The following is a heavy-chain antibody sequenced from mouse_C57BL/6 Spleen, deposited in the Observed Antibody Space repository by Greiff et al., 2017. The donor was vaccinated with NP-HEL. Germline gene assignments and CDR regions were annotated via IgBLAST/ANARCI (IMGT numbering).Heavy chain of an antibody. D-gene: IGHD1-1*01. CDR1: GYTFTSYW. J-gene: IGHJ4*01. V-gene: IGHV1-64*01. CDR2: IHPNSGST. CDR3: AREGYYYGSSVYAMDY. Sequence: VQLQQPGAELVKPGASVKLSCKASGYTFTSYWMHWVKQRPGHGLEWIGMIHPNSGSTNYNEKFKSKATLTVDKSSSTAYMQLSSLTSEDSAVYYCAREGYYYGSSVYAMDYWGQGTSVTVSS.